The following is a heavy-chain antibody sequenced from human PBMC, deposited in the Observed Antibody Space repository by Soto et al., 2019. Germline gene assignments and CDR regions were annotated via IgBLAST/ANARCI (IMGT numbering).Heavy chain of an antibody. J-gene: IGHJ3*02. Sequence: EVQLVESGGGLVQPGGSLRLSCAASGFTFSSYDMHWVRQATGKGLEWVSAIGTAGDTYYPGSVKSRFTISRENAKNSLYLQMNSLRAGDTAVYYCARESERTDAFDIWGQGTMVTVSS. CDR3: ARESERTDAFDI. V-gene: IGHV3-13*01. CDR2: IGTAGDT. CDR1: GFTFSSYD.